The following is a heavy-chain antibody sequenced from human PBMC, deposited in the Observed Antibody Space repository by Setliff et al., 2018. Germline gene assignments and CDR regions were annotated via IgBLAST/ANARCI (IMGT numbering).Heavy chain of an antibody. Sequence: SETLSLTCTVSGGSISSYYWSWIRQPPGKGLEWIGYIYYSGSTNYNPSLKSRVTISVDTSKNQFSLKLSSVTAADTAVYYCARGHLGELPPFDYWGQGTQVTVSS. V-gene: IGHV4-59*01. CDR1: GGSISSYY. CDR3: ARGHLGELPPFDY. CDR2: IYYSGST. D-gene: IGHD1-26*01. J-gene: IGHJ4*02.